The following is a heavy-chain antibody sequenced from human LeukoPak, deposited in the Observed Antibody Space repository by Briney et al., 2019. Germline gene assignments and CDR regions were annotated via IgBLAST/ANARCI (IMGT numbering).Heavy chain of an antibody. J-gene: IGHJ4*02. V-gene: IGHV3-30*02. CDR2: IRYDGSNK. CDR3: AKSVPAIRGEIDY. D-gene: IGHD3-10*01. CDR1: GFTLSSYG. Sequence: GGSLRLSCAASGFTLSSYGMHWVRHAPGKRLEWVAFIRYDGSNKNYVDSVKGRFTISRDNPKNTLYLQMNSLRAEDTAVYYCAKSVPAIRGEIDYWGQGTLVTVSS.